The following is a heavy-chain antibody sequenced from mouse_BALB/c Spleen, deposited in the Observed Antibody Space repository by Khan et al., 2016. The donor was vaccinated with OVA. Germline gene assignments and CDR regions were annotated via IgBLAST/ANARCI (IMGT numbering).Heavy chain of an antibody. CDR2: ISYSGGT. V-gene: IGHV3-2*02. Sequence: EVQLQESGPGLVKPSQSLSLTCTVTGYSITSGYAWNWIRQFPGNKLEWMGYISYSGGTSYNPSLKSRISITRDTSKNQFFLQLNSVTTEDTATYYCARGNYDGYYFDYWGQGTTLTVSS. CDR3: ARGNYDGYYFDY. CDR1: GYSITSGYA. D-gene: IGHD2-4*01. J-gene: IGHJ2*01.